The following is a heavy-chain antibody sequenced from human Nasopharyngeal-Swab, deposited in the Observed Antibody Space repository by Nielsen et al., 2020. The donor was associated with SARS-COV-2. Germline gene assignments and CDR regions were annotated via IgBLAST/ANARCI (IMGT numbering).Heavy chain of an antibody. CDR3: ANLFAVTTSGYYYGMDV. V-gene: IGHV3-11*03. Sequence: RQAPGKGLEWVSYISNSGSSTNYADSVKGRFTISRDNAKNSLYLQMNSLRAEDTALYYCANLFAVTTSGYYYGMDVWGQGTTVTVSS. J-gene: IGHJ6*02. D-gene: IGHD4-17*01. CDR2: ISNSGSST.